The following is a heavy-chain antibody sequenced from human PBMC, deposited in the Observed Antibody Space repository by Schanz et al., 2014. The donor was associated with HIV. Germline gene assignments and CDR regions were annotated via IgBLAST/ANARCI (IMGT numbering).Heavy chain of an antibody. D-gene: IGHD4-17*01. Sequence: EVQLVESGGGLVQPGKSLRLSCAASGFTFSTYNMNWVRQAPGKGLEWVSSISSSSSYIYYADSVKGRFTISRDNANNSLYLQMNSLRAEDTAVYYCARSLSGDYVVSFDYWGQGTLVTVSS. J-gene: IGHJ4*02. CDR3: ARSLSGDYVVSFDY. CDR1: GFTFSTYN. V-gene: IGHV3-21*01. CDR2: ISSSSSYI.